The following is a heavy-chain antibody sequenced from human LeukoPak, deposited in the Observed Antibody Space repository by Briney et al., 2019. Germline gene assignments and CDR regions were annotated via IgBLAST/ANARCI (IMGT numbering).Heavy chain of an antibody. CDR3: SAGTVVAADF. J-gene: IGHJ4*02. Sequence: GGCLRPSCRASGSTFSTSHMNWVRQAPGKGLGWVSSISSIIIYTYYAHSVKGRSTIYRANANNSLYLQMNRLRAEDTAVYYCSAGTVVAADFWGEGDLVTVSS. CDR2: ISSIIIYT. V-gene: IGHV3-21*01. CDR1: GSTFSTSH. D-gene: IGHD6-19*01.